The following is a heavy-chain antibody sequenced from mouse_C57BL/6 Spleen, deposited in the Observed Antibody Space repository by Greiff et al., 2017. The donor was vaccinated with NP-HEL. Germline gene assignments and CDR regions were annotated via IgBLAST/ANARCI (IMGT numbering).Heavy chain of an antibody. CDR3: ARLSGSSPGWYFDV. CDR1: GYAFSSYW. D-gene: IGHD1-1*01. CDR2: IYPGDGDT. J-gene: IGHJ1*03. V-gene: IGHV1-80*01. Sequence: QVQLQQSGAELVKPGASVKISCKASGYAFSSYWMNWVKQRPGKGLEWIGQIYPGDGDTNYNGKFKGKATLTADKSSSTAYMQLSSLTSEDSAVYFCARLSGSSPGWYFDVWGTGTTVTVSS.